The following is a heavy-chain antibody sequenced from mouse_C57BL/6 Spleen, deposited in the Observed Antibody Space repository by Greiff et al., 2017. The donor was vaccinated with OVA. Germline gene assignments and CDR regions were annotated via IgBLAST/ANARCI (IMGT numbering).Heavy chain of an antibody. Sequence: QVHVKQSGAELVKPGASVKISCKASGYAFSSYWMNWVKQRPGKGLEWIGQIYPGDGDTNYNGKFKGKATLTADKSSSPAYMQLSSLTSEDSAVYFCARGGTTVVVDYWGQGTTLTVSS. CDR3: ARGGTTVVVDY. CDR2: IYPGDGDT. V-gene: IGHV1-80*01. J-gene: IGHJ2*01. D-gene: IGHD1-1*01. CDR1: GYAFSSYW.